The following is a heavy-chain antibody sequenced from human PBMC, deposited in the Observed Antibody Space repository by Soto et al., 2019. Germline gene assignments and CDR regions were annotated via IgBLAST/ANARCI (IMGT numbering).Heavy chain of an antibody. V-gene: IGHV1-8*01. CDR2: MNPNSGNR. D-gene: IGHD2-2*01. CDR3: ARAIRDQLLSDN. J-gene: IGHJ4*02. Sequence: ASVKVSCKASGYTFSNYDISWVRQATGQGLEWMGWMNPNSGNRGYAQKFQGRVTMTRDTSITTAYLELSSLISEDTAIYYCARAIRDQLLSDNWGQGTPVTVS. CDR1: GYTFSNYD.